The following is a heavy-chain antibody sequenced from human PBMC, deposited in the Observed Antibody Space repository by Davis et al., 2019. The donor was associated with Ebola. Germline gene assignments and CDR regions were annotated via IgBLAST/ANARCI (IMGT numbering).Heavy chain of an antibody. J-gene: IGHJ4*02. Sequence: PGGSLRLSCAASGFTVSSNYMSWVCQAPGKGLEWVSVIYSGGSTYYADSVKGRFTISRDNSKNTLYLQMNSLRAEDTAVYYCARDPFYGSGAGYWGQGTLVTVSS. CDR1: GFTVSSNY. CDR3: ARDPFYGSGAGY. V-gene: IGHV3-53*01. D-gene: IGHD3-10*01. CDR2: IYSGGST.